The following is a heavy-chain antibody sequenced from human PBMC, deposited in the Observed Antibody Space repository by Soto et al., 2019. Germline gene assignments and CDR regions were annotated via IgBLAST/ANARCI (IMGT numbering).Heavy chain of an antibody. Sequence: GGSLRLSCSASGITFSTYWMSWVRQAPGKRLEWVANIKQDGSERYYVDSVKGRFTISRDNARNSLFLQMSSLRTEDTAVYYCATDSGTSDYWGQGTLVTVSS. CDR3: ATDSGTSDY. J-gene: IGHJ4*02. CDR1: GITFSTYW. CDR2: IKQDGSER. V-gene: IGHV3-7*01. D-gene: IGHD1-1*01.